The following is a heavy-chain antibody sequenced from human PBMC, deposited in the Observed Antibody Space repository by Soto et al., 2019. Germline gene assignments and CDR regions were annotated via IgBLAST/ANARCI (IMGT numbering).Heavy chain of an antibody. Sequence: EVQLVESGGGLVQPGRSLRLACAASGFTFDQYTMHWVRQAPGMGLEWVSSITWHSGTIGYADSVKGRFTISRDNAKNSLYLQMNSLRGEDTALYYCAKEMITFGDFNYYYMDVWGNGTTVTVSS. D-gene: IGHD3-16*01. CDR2: ITWHSGTI. J-gene: IGHJ6*03. V-gene: IGHV3-9*01. CDR1: GFTFDQYT. CDR3: AKEMITFGDFNYYYMDV.